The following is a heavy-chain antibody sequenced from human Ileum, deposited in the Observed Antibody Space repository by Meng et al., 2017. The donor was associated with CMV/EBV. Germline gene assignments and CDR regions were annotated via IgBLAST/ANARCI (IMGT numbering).Heavy chain of an antibody. CDR2: IYYSGLT. J-gene: IGHJ5*02. D-gene: IGHD2-8*01. CDR3: ARVWANGEGWFDP. Sequence: QVQESGPGLEKTSQTLSLTCNGSGGVIRSSSLYWGWSRQPPGKGLEWIGNIYYSGLTSYNPSLKSRVTISVDTSKNQFSLKLSSVTAADTAVFYCARVWANGEGWFDPWGQGTLVTVSS. V-gene: IGHV4-39*07. CDR1: GGVIRSSSLY.